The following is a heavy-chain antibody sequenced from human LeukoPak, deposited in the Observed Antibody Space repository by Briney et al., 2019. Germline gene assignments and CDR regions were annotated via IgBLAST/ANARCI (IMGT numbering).Heavy chain of an antibody. CDR2: IFDSGSI. V-gene: IGHV4-30-2*01. Sequence: SGALSLTCTVSGGSLSGYSWSWIRQPPGKGLEWIGYIFDSGSIHYILHLKSRVTISVDRSKNQFSLKLSSVTAADTAVYYCARDSMFRGVIIERWFDPWGQGTLVTVSS. D-gene: IGHD3-10*01. J-gene: IGHJ5*02. CDR3: ARDSMFRGVIIERWFDP. CDR1: GGSLSGYS.